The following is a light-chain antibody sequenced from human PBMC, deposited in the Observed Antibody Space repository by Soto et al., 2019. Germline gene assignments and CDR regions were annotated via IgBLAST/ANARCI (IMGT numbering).Light chain of an antibody. CDR2: GAS. CDR1: QSVSSSY. CDR3: QQYASSPRFT. V-gene: IGKV3-20*01. Sequence: EIVLTQSPGTLSLSPGERATLSYRASQSVSSSYLAWYQQKPGQAPRLLIYGASSRATGIPDRFSGSGSGTDFTLTISRLEPEDFAVYYCQQYASSPRFTFGPGTKVDIK. J-gene: IGKJ3*01.